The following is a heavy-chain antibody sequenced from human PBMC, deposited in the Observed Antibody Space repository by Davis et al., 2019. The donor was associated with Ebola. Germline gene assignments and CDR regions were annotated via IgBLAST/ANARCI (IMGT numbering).Heavy chain of an antibody. CDR2: IYYSGST. CDR3: ARGSAYYYGSGSYRGYGMDV. D-gene: IGHD3-10*01. V-gene: IGHV4-59*01. Sequence: SETLSLTRTVSGGSISTYYWSWIRQPPGKGLEWIGYIYYSGSTNYNPSLKSRVTISVDTSKNQFSLKLSSVTAADTAVYYCARGSAYYYGSGSYRGYGMDVWGQGTTVTVSS. CDR1: GGSISTYY. J-gene: IGHJ6*02.